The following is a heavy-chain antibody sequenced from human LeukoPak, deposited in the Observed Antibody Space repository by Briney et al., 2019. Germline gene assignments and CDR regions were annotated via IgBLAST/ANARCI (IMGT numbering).Heavy chain of an antibody. CDR2: IYYSGST. CDR3: ARRTAYYDILTGYYDYYMDV. J-gene: IGHJ6*03. Sequence: SETLSLTCTVSGGSISSSSYYWGWIRQPPGKGLEWIGSIYYSGSTNYNPSLKSRVTISVDTSKNQFSLKLSSVTAADTAVYYCARRTAYYDILTGYYDYYMDVWGKGTTVTISS. CDR1: GGSISSSSYY. D-gene: IGHD3-9*01. V-gene: IGHV4-39*07.